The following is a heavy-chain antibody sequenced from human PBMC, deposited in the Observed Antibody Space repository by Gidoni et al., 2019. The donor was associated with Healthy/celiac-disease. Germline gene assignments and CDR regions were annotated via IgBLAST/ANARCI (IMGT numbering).Heavy chain of an antibody. D-gene: IGHD2-2*01. V-gene: IGHV1-69*08. CDR2: IIPILGIA. CDR1: GGTFSSYT. J-gene: IGHJ6*02. CDR3: ARDGRDCSSTSCRYYYYYGMDV. Sequence: QVQLVQSGAEVKKPGSSVKVSCKASGGTFSSYTLSWVRQAPGQGLEWMGRIIPILGIANYAQKFQGRVTITADKSTSTAYMELSSLRSEDTAVYYCARDGRDCSSTSCRYYYYYGMDVWGQGTTVTVSS.